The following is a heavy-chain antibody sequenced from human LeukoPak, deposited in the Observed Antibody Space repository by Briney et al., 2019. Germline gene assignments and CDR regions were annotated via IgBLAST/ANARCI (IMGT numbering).Heavy chain of an antibody. CDR2: IKQDGSEK. D-gene: IGHD3-10*01. V-gene: IGHV3-7*03. Sequence: GGSLRLSCAASGFTFSSYAMSWVRQAPGKGLEWVANIKQDGSEKYYVDSVKGRFTISRDNAKNSLYLQMNSLRAEDTAVYYCARLVRGYYFDYWGQGTLVTVSS. J-gene: IGHJ4*02. CDR3: ARLVRGYYFDY. CDR1: GFTFSSYA.